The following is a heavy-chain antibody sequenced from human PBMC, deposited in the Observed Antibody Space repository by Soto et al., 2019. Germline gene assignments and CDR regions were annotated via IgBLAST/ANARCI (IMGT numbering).Heavy chain of an antibody. D-gene: IGHD6-13*01. CDR3: ASHEAAAGPSSYYGMDV. Sequence: EVQLVETGGGLIQPGGSLRLSCAASEFTVSNNYMSWVRQTPGKGLEWVAVIYSGGSKFYAGSVKGRFIISRDNSKNTLYLQMNSLRAEDSSVYYCASHEAAAGPSSYYGMDVWGQGTTVTVSS. J-gene: IGHJ6*02. CDR1: EFTVSNNY. V-gene: IGHV3-53*02. CDR2: IYSGGSK.